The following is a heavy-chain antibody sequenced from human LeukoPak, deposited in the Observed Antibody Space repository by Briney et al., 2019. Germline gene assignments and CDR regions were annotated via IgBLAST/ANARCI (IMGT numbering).Heavy chain of an antibody. Sequence: GGSLRLSCAASGFTFSSYEFNWVHQAPVKELEWVTCTSSSGRTIFYADSVKGRFTISRDNAKNSPYLQMNSLRAEDTAVYHCARGDGYCSSTSCYAGPSYGLDVWGQGTTVTVSS. CDR3: ARGDGYCSSTSCYAGPSYGLDV. V-gene: IGHV3-48*03. J-gene: IGHJ6*02. D-gene: IGHD2-2*03. CDR2: TSSSGRTI. CDR1: GFTFSSYE.